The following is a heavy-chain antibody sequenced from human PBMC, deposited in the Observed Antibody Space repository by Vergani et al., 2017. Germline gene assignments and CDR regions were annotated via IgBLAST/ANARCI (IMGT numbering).Heavy chain of an antibody. Sequence: QVHLVESGGGVVQPGRSLRLSCVVSGFTSSYYGMHWVRQAPGKGLEWVAVISYDGTQKYYADSVKGRFTISRDNSKSTLYLQMSSLKAEDTAVYYCTRDRLDDSYAYFDYWGQGTLVTVSP. V-gene: IGHV3-30*03. J-gene: IGHJ4*02. CDR2: ISYDGTQK. CDR1: GFTSSYYG. CDR3: TRDRLDDSYAYFDY. D-gene: IGHD3-16*01.